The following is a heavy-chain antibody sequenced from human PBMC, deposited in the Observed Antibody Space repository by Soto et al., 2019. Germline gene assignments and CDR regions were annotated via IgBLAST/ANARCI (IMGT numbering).Heavy chain of an antibody. J-gene: IGHJ4*02. D-gene: IGHD2-2*01. CDR1: GFTFSSYA. CDR2: ISYDGSNK. V-gene: IGHV3-30-3*01. Sequence: QVQLVESGGGVVQPGRSLRLSCAASGFTFSSYAMHWVRQAPGKGLEWVAVISYDGSNKYYADSVKGRFTISRDNSKNTLYLQMNSLRAEDTAVYYCVRGYPEVDFDFWGQGTLATVSS. CDR3: VRGYPEVDFDF.